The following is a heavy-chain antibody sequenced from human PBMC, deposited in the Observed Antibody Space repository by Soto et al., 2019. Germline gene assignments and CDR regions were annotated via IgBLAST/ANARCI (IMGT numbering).Heavy chain of an antibody. V-gene: IGHV4-30-4*01. CDR1: GGSTSDEYY. J-gene: IGHJ3*02. CDR3: ARAPYRGSNSRGAFDI. D-gene: IGHD7-27*01. Sequence: QVQLQESGPGLVKPSQTLSLTCAVSGGSTSDEYYWSWIRQPPGKGLEWIAYIYYTGSTYYDPSLRSRVTISLDTSKNQFSPKINSVTAADTAVYYCARAPYRGSNSRGAFDIWGQGTMVTVSS. CDR2: IYYTGST.